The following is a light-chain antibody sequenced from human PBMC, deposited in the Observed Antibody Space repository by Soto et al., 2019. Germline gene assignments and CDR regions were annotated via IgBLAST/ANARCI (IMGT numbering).Light chain of an antibody. CDR2: AAS. Sequence: AIQMTQSQSSLSASVGDRVTITCRASQGIRNAFGWYQQKPGKAPKLLIYAASSLQSGVPSRFSGSGSGTDFTLTIISLQPEDFATYYCLQDYKYPLTFGPGTRVDIK. CDR1: QGIRNA. V-gene: IGKV1-6*01. CDR3: LQDYKYPLT. J-gene: IGKJ3*01.